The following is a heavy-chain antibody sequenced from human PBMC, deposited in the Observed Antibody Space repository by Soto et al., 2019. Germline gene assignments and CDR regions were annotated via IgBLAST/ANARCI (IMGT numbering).Heavy chain of an antibody. CDR2: INYSGST. J-gene: IGHJ5*02. Sequence: PSETLSLTCTVSGGSISDSNYYWGWIRRPPGKGLEWIGSINYSGSTYYNPSLKSRVTISVDTSKNQFSLQVTSVTAADTAIYYCVRKWHDSTLRQFDPWGQRTLVTVSS. V-gene: IGHV4-39*01. D-gene: IGHD5-12*01. CDR3: VRKWHDSTLRQFDP. CDR1: GGSISDSNYY.